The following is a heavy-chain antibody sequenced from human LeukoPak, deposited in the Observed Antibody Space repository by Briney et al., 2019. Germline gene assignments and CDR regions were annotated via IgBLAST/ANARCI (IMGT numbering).Heavy chain of an antibody. CDR1: GFTFSSYS. CDR2: MSSSRNYI. D-gene: IGHD6-6*01. Sequence: GGSLRLSCAASGFTFSSYSMNWVRQAPGKGLEWVSSMSSSRNYIYYGNSVKGRLTISRDNAKNSLYLQMNSLRAEDTAVYYCARGSGGFGSSSNWYFDLWGRGTLVTVSS. J-gene: IGHJ2*01. CDR3: ARGSGGFGSSSNWYFDL. V-gene: IGHV3-21*01.